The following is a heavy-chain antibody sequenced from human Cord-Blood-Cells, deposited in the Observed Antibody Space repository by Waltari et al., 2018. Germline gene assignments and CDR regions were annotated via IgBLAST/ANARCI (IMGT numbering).Heavy chain of an antibody. CDR2: IIPIFGTA. V-gene: IGHV1-69*01. CDR1: GGPFSRSA. J-gene: IGHJ5*02. D-gene: IGHD3-3*01. CDR3: ARGDGPFSSGYYNWFDP. Sequence: QVQLVQSGAEVKKPGSSVKVSCKASGGPFSRSAISWVRQAPGQGLEWMGGIIPIFGTANYAQKFQGRVTITADESTSTAYMELSSLRSEDTAVYYCARGDGPFSSGYYNWFDPWGQGTLVTVSS.